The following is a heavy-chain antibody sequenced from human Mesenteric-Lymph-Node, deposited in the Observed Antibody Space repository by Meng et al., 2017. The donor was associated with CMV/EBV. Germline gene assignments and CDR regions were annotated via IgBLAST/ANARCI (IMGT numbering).Heavy chain of an antibody. J-gene: IGHJ6*02. Sequence: GESLKISCSASGFTFDYYAMNWVRQAPGKGLEWVSAISYDGSKKYYADSVKGRFTISRDNSKNTLYLQMNSLRAEDTAVYYCARYTLMDVWGQGTTVTVSS. V-gene: IGHV3-30-3*01. D-gene: IGHD2-15*01. CDR1: GFTFDYYA. CDR2: ISYDGSKK. CDR3: ARYTLMDV.